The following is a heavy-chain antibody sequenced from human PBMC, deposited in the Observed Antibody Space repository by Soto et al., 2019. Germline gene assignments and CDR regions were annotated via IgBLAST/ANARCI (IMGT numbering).Heavy chain of an antibody. V-gene: IGHV2-5*02. J-gene: IGHJ5*02. Sequence: QITLKESGPTLVKPTQTLTLTCTFSGFSLSTSGVGVGWIRQPPGKALEWLALFYWDDDKRYSPSLKSRLTITNDTAKNQVVFKMNNMVAVDTATYHCAHRQINGVLGASKWGWFDPWGQGTLVTVSS. CDR3: AHRQINGVLGASKWGWFDP. CDR1: GFSLSTSGVG. D-gene: IGHD1-26*01. CDR2: FYWDDDK.